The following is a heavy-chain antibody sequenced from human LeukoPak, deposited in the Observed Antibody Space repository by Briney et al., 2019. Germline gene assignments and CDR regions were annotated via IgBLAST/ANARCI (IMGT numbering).Heavy chain of an antibody. Sequence: ASVKVSCKASGYTFTSYYMHWVRQAPGQGLEWMGIINPSGGSTSYAQKFQGRVTMTRDTSTSTVYMELSSLRSEDTAVYYCAADTHSGAFDIWGQGTMVTVSS. CDR1: GYTFTSYY. CDR2: INPSGGST. J-gene: IGHJ3*02. V-gene: IGHV1-46*01. CDR3: AADTHSGAFDI.